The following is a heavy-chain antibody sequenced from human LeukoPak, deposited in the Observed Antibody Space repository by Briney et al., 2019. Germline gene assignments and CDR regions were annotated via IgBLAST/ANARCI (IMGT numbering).Heavy chain of an antibody. J-gene: IGHJ5*02. CDR1: GFTFSSYA. V-gene: IGHV3-48*04. Sequence: PGGSLRLSCAASGFTFSSYAMSWVRQAPGKGLEWVSYISSSGSTIYYADSVKGRFTISRDNAKNSLYLQMNSLRAEDTAVYYCARDYPSWCNWFDPWGQGTLVTVSS. CDR2: ISSSGSTI. CDR3: ARDYPSWCNWFDP. D-gene: IGHD2-8*01.